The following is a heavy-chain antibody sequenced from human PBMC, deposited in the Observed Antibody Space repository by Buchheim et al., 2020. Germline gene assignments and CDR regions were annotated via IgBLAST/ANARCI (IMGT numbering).Heavy chain of an antibody. CDR1: GFTFRNNA. Sequence: EVQLVESGGGLVQPGMSLRLSCEGSGFTFRNNAMHWVRQAPGKGLEWIAHIDRSGGSPFYAASVKGRFTISRDNAKNSLYLQMYSLREEDTAVYYCARDLMGYGFDYCGQGTL. V-gene: IGHV3-48*02. J-gene: IGHJ4*02. D-gene: IGHD2-8*01. CDR3: ARDLMGYGFDY. CDR2: IDRSGGSP.